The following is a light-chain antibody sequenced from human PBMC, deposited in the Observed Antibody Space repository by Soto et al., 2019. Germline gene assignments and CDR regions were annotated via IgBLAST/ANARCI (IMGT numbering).Light chain of an antibody. J-gene: IGKJ1*01. V-gene: IGKV1-5*01. Sequence: DIQMTQSPSTLSASVGDRVTITCXASQSIDXWLAWYQQLPGKAPKLLIYEASTLDSGVPSRFSGSGSGTEFTLTINSLQPDDFATYYCQQCNTYSRTFGQGTKVEI. CDR1: QSIDXW. CDR2: EAS. CDR3: QQCNTYSRT.